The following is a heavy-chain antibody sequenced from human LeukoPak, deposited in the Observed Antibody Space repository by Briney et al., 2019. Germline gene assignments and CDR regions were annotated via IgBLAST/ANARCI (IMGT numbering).Heavy chain of an antibody. J-gene: IGHJ4*02. Sequence: PSETLSLTCTVSGGSISSSSYYWGWIRQPPGKGLEWIGSIYYSGSTYYNPSLKSRVTISVDTSKNQFSLKLSSVTAADTAVYYCARVGVWRLPEGYFDYWGQGTLVTVSS. CDR3: ARVGVWRLPEGYFDY. V-gene: IGHV4-39*07. CDR2: IYYSGST. D-gene: IGHD6-25*01. CDR1: GGSISSSSYY.